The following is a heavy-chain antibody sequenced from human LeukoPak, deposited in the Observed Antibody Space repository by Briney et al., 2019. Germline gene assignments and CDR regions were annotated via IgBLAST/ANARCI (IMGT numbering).Heavy chain of an antibody. CDR1: GYTFSSYG. J-gene: IGHJ3*02. CDR3: ARASGSYCSSTSCNDAFDI. V-gene: IGHV1-18*01. CDR2: ISAYNGNT. D-gene: IGHD2-2*01. Sequence: ASVKVSCKASGYTFSSYGITWVRQAPGQGLEWMGGISAYNGNTNYAQNLQGRVTMTTDTSTSTAYLELKSLSSDDTAVYYCARASGSYCSSTSCNDAFDIWGQGTMVTVSS.